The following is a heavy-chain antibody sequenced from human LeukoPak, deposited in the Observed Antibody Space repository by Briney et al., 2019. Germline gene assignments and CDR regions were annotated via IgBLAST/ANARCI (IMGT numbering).Heavy chain of an antibody. D-gene: IGHD2-8*01. CDR2: ISSSSSTI. Sequence: GGSLRLSCAASGFTFSSYSMNWVRQAPGKGLEWVSYISSSSSTIYYADSVKGRFTISRDNAKNSLYLQMDSLRAEDTAVYYCARVAYAIFHYFDYWGQGTLVTVSS. V-gene: IGHV3-48*01. CDR1: GFTFSSYS. CDR3: ARVAYAIFHYFDY. J-gene: IGHJ4*02.